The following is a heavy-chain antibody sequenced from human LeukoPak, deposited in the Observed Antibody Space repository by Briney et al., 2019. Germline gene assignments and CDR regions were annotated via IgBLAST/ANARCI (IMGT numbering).Heavy chain of an antibody. CDR2: INPNSGGT. CDR1: GYTLTELS. CDR3: ARDDEDSSNWPSLYYFDY. Sequence: ASVKVSCKVSGYTLTELSMHWVRQAPGQGLEWMGWINPNSGGTNYAQKFQGRVTMTRDTSISTAYMEVNRLRSDDTAVYYCARDDEDSSNWPSLYYFDYWGQGTLVTVSS. D-gene: IGHD6-13*01. V-gene: IGHV1-2*02. J-gene: IGHJ4*02.